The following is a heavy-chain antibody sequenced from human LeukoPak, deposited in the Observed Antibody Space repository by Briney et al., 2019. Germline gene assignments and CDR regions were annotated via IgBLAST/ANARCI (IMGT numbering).Heavy chain of an antibody. J-gene: IGHJ4*02. Sequence: GGSLRLSCGASEFAFSDFYMTWIRQAPGKGLEWVSYISSSSSHTNYADSVKGRFTISRDNAKNSLYLQMNSLKAEDTAVYYCARTNLGSGWRFDYWGQGTLVTVSS. CDR2: ISSSSSHT. CDR1: EFAFSDFY. D-gene: IGHD6-19*01. CDR3: ARTNLGSGWRFDY. V-gene: IGHV3-11*06.